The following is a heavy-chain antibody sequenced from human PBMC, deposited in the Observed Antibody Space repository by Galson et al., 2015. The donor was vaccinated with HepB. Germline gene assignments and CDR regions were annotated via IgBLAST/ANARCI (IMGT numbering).Heavy chain of an antibody. CDR3: VRDSGYDFDY. CDR2: TSDRSKWYY. Sequence: CAISGDSASSHSAAWNWIRQSPTRGLEWLGRTSDRSKWYYDYAVSVKRRVTITPDTSKNQLSLQLNSVAPGDRAVYYCVRDSGYDFDYWGQGTLVTVSS. V-gene: IGHV6-1*01. D-gene: IGHD5-12*01. CDR1: GDSASSHSAA. J-gene: IGHJ4*02.